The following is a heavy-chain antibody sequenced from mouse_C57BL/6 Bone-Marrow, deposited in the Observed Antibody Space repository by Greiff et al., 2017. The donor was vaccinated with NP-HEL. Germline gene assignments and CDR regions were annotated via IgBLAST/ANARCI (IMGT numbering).Heavy chain of an antibody. D-gene: IGHD2-3*01. V-gene: IGHV7-1*01. CDR2: SRNKANDYTT. CDR3: ARDADDGYYGGYFDV. CDR1: GFTFSDFY. Sequence: EVQLMESGGGLVQSGRSLRLSCATSGFTFSDFYMEWVRQAPGKGLEWIAASRNKANDYTTEYSASVKGRFIVSRDTSQSILYLQMNALRAEDTAIYYCARDADDGYYGGYFDVWGTGTTVTVSS. J-gene: IGHJ1*03.